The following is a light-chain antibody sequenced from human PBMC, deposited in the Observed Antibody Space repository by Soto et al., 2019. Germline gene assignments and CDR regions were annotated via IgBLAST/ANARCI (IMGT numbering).Light chain of an antibody. Sequence: DIQMTQSPASLSASVGDRVTITCQASHDIGNSLNWYQDKPGQAPKLVIYDAYNLETGVPSTFSVNGYGTDFTFTISSPRPEDIATYYCQKSDHLPLFGPGTNVDTK. J-gene: IGKJ3*01. CDR1: HDIGNS. CDR2: DAY. V-gene: IGKV1-33*01. CDR3: QKSDHLPL.